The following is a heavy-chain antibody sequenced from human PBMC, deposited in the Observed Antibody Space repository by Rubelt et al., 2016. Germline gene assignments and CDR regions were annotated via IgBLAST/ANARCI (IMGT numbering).Heavy chain of an antibody. V-gene: IGHV4-34*01. J-gene: IGHJ6*02. CDR2: INHSGST. Sequence: QVQLQQWGAGLLKPSETLSLTCAVYGGSFSGYYWSWIRQPPGKGLEWIGEINHSGSTNYNPSLKSRVTISVDTSKNQFSLKRRSVTAADTAVYYCARGELGLVHRGYYYYYGMDVWGQGTTVTVSS. CDR1: GGSFSGYY. CDR3: ARGELGLVHRGYYYYYGMDV. D-gene: IGHD6-19*01.